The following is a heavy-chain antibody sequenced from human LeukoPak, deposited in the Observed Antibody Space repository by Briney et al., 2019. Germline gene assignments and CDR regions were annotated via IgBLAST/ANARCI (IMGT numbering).Heavy chain of an antibody. J-gene: IGHJ4*02. D-gene: IGHD5-18*01. CDR1: GFTFSSYG. Sequence: GGSLRLSCAASGFTFSSYGMHWVRQAPGKGLEWVAVISYDGSNKYYADSVKGRFTTSRDNSKNTLYLQMNSLRAEDTAVYYCAKVMRSYGCFDYWGQGTLVAVSS. V-gene: IGHV3-30*18. CDR3: AKVMRSYGCFDY. CDR2: ISYDGSNK.